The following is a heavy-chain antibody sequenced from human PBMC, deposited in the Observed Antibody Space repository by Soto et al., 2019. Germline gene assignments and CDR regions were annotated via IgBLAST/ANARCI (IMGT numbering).Heavy chain of an antibody. CDR3: VRGPDYEGYFDY. CDR2: IILPFGTP. V-gene: IGHV1-69*12. CDR1: GTTFSNYA. Sequence: QVRLVQSGAEVKMTGSSVKVACKASGTTFSNYAIGWVRQAPGQGLEWMGGIILPFGTPNYAQKFQGRVTITADESMTTAFMELRGLRSEDTAVYFCVRGPDYEGYFDYWGQGTLVTVSS. D-gene: IGHD3-22*01. J-gene: IGHJ4*02.